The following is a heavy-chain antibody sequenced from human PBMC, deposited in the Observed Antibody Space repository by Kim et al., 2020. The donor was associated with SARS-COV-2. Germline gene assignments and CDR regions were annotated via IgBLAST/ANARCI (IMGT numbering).Heavy chain of an antibody. D-gene: IGHD3-22*01. Sequence: SVKGRFSISRDNAKNSLYLQMNSWRAEDTAVYYCAREGDPITMIVVALYYWGQGSLVTVSS. CDR3: AREGDPITMIVVALYY. J-gene: IGHJ4*02. V-gene: IGHV3-11*06.